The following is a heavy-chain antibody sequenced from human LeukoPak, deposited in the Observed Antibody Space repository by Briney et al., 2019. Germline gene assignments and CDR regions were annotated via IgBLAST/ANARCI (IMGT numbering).Heavy chain of an antibody. CDR2: ISSSSSTI. CDR3: ARYGIVGATDTFDY. V-gene: IGHV3-48*02. J-gene: IGHJ4*02. D-gene: IGHD1-26*01. Sequence: GGSLRLSCVGSTFIFGSYSMNWVRQAPGKGLEWVSYISSSSSTIYYADSVKGRFTISRDNAKNSLYLQMNSLRDEDTAVYYCARYGIVGATDTFDYWGQGTLVTVSS. CDR1: TFIFGSYS.